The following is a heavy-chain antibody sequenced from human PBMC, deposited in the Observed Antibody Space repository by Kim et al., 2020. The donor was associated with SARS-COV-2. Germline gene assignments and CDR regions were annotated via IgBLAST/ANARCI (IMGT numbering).Heavy chain of an antibody. V-gene: IGHV6-1*01. CDR1: GDSVSSSSGL. Sequence: SQTLSLTCAISGDSVSSSSGLWHWVRQSPSRGLEWLGRIYYRSKWYNDYAKSVKSRVSINADTSKNQFSLQLNSVTPEDTAVYYCTRCFEYWGQGIQVTVSS. J-gene: IGHJ4*02. CDR3: TRCFEY. CDR2: IYYRSKWYN.